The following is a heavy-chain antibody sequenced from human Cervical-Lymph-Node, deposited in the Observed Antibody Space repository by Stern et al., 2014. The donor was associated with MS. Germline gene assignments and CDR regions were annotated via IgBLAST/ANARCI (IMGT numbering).Heavy chain of an antibody. CDR2: IRSHTDGEST. Sequence: EMQLVESGGGLARPGGSLRLSCVASGFTFSDAWMSWVRPAPGKVLEGVCRIRSHTDGESTEYAASVSGRISISRDDATNTLFLQMSSLKTEDTAVYYCTTDYKTWWYHGPGHNYRIDYWGQGTLVTVSS. CDR3: TTDYKTWWYHGPGHNYRIDY. CDR1: GFTFSDAW. J-gene: IGHJ4*02. V-gene: IGHV3-15*01. D-gene: IGHD3-10*01.